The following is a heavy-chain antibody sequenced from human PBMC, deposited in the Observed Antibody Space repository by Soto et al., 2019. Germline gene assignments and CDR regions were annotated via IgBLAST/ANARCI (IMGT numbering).Heavy chain of an antibody. J-gene: IGHJ4*02. Sequence: ASVKVSCKTSEYTFTDNYIYWIRQAPGQGLEWMGWLNPNSGATDFAQRFQGRVTLTSDTSISTAYMELNRLTSDDTAVLYCASQSCGSTSCFYDYWGPAILVTVS. V-gene: IGHV1-2*02. CDR3: ASQSCGSTSCFYDY. CDR2: LNPNSGAT. D-gene: IGHD2-2*01. CDR1: EYTFTDNY.